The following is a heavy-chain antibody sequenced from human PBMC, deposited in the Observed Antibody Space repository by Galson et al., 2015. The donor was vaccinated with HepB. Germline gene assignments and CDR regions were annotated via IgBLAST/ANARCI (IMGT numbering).Heavy chain of an antibody. Sequence: SLRLSCAASGFTFSSYSMNWVRQAPGKGLEWVSSISSSSSYIYYADSVKGRFTISRDNAKNSLYLQMNSLRAEDTAVYYCARVGATTPADYWGQGTLVTVSS. CDR3: ARVGATTPADY. D-gene: IGHD1-26*01. V-gene: IGHV3-21*01. CDR1: GFTFSSYS. CDR2: ISSSSSYI. J-gene: IGHJ4*02.